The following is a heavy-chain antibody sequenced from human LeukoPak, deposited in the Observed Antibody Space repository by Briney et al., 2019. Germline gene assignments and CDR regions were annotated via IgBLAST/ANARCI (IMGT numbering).Heavy chain of an antibody. CDR3: ADGGYYGSGSNFD. CDR1: GFTFSSYW. CDR2: ISSRSSYI. J-gene: IGHJ4*02. V-gene: IGHV3-21*01. Sequence: GGSLRLSCAASGFTFSSYWMHWVRQAPGKGLEWVSSISSRSSYIYYADSVKGRFTISRDNAKNSLYLQMNSLRAEDTAVYYCADGGYYGSGSNFDWGQGTLVTVSS. D-gene: IGHD3-10*01.